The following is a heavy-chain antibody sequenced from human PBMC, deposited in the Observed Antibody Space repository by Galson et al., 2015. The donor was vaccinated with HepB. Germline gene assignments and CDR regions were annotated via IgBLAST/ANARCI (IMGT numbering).Heavy chain of an antibody. CDR2: INPSGITT. CDR3: TRDMWGYMDV. J-gene: IGHJ6*03. V-gene: IGHV3-74*01. CDR1: GFTFSTYW. D-gene: IGHD3-16*01. Sequence: SLRLSCAASGFTFSTYWMHWVRQLPGKGPVWVSRINPSGITTNYADSVKGRFTISRDNAKNTLYLQMSSLRAEDTAVYYCTRDMWGYMDVWGKGTTVTVSS.